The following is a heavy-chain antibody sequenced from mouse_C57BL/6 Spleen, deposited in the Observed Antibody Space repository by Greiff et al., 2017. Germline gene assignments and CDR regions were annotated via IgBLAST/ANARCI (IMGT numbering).Heavy chain of an antibody. CDR1: GYTFTGYW. J-gene: IGHJ3*01. V-gene: IGHV1-9*01. CDR3: AREGSLGFAY. CDR2: ILPGSGST. Sequence: QVQLQQSGAELMKPGASVTLSCKATGYTFTGYWIEWVKQRPGHGLEWIGEILPGSGSTNSNEKFKGKATFTADTSSNTAYMQLSSLTTDDSAIYYCAREGSLGFAYWGQGTLVTVSA. D-gene: IGHD4-1*01.